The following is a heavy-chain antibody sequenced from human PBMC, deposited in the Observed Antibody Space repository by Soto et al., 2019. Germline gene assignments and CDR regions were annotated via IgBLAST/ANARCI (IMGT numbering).Heavy chain of an antibody. V-gene: IGHV4-4*02. CDR2: IFHNGNT. J-gene: IGHJ4*02. Sequence: QVQLQESGPGLVKPSGTLFLTCAVSSGSINTNNWWHWVRQPPDNGLEWIGEIFHNGNTNYSPSLKSRVTMSVDIFKNQFSLSLSSVTAADTAMYYCARERGTGTHQGFDYWGQGTLVTVSS. CDR3: ARERGTGTHQGFDY. D-gene: IGHD1-7*01. CDR1: SGSINTNNW.